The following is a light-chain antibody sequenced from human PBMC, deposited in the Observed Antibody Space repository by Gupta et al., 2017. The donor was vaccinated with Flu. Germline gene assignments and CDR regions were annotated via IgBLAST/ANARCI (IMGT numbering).Light chain of an antibody. CDR3: QHYTNSSQYA. V-gene: IGKV1-5*03. Sequence: DIQMTQSPSTLSASVGDRVTITCRASQSISSWLAWYQHKPGRAPKLLIYKASTLKTGVPSRFSGSGYGTEFTLTISSRQPDDFAPYYCQHYTNSSQYAFGQGTKMEIK. CDR2: KAS. CDR1: QSISSW. J-gene: IGKJ2*01.